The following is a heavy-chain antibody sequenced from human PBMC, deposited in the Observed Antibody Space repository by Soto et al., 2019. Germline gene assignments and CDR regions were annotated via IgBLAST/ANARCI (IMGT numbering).Heavy chain of an antibody. V-gene: IGHV1-2*04. J-gene: IGHJ6*02. CDR3: ARGDSTDCSNGVCSFFYTQDMDV. CDR2: INPKSGGT. Sequence: ASVNVSCKSSGYMFTDCHIHWLRQAPGQGLQWLGPINPKSGGTSTAQKFQGWVTMPTDTSISTASMELTRLTSDDTAIYYCARGDSTDCSNGVCSFFYTQDMDVWGQGTTVTVSS. CDR1: GYMFTDCH. D-gene: IGHD2-8*01.